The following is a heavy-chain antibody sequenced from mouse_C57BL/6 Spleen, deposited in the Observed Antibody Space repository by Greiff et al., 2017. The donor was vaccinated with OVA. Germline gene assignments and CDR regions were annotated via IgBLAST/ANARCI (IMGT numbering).Heavy chain of an antibody. CDR3: AREGKGYFDY. CDR1: GYAFSSYW. V-gene: IGHV1-80*01. CDR2: IYPGDGDT. Sequence: LVESGAELVKPGASVKISCKASGYAFSSYWMNWVKQRPGKGLEWIGQIYPGDGDTNYNGKFKGKATLTADKSSSTAYMQLSSLTSEDAAVYFCAREGKGYFDYWGQGTTLTVSS. J-gene: IGHJ2*01.